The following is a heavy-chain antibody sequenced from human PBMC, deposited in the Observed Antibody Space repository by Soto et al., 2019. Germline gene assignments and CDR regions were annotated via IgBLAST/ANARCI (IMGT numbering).Heavy chain of an antibody. D-gene: IGHD2-2*01. J-gene: IGHJ6*02. Sequence: ASVKVSCKASGYTFTGYYMHWVRQAPGQGLEWMGWINPNSGGTNYAQKFQGWVTMTRDTSISTAYMELSRLRSDDTAVYYCARAPQPAIYGMDVWGQGTTVTVSS. CDR2: INPNSGGT. V-gene: IGHV1-2*04. CDR3: ARAPQPAIYGMDV. CDR1: GYTFTGYY.